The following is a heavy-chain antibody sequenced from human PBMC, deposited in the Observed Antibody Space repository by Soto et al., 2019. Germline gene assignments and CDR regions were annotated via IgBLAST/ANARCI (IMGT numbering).Heavy chain of an antibody. J-gene: IGHJ6*02. V-gene: IGHV4-61*01. CDR2: IYSSGST. Sequence: XTLDLRCTVSGGSISSDTHYWSWIRQPRGKRLEWIGFIYSSGSTNYNPSIKSRVTMSVDTSKNQFSLKLRSVIVSDTAVYNCARFVRSCSGTTCYTRADVWGQATTGTVSS. CDR3: ARFVRSCSGTTCYTRADV. D-gene: IGHD2-2*02. CDR1: GGSISSDTHY.